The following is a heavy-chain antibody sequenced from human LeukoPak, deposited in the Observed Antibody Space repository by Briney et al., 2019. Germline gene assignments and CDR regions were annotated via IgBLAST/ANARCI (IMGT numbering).Heavy chain of an antibody. CDR3: ANGRKDSSGYYSPFDY. CDR2: ISGSGGST. CDR1: GFTFSSYG. J-gene: IGHJ4*02. V-gene: IGHV3-23*01. D-gene: IGHD3-22*01. Sequence: GGSLRLSCAASGFTFSSYGMSWVRQAPGKGLEWVSAISGSGGSTYYADSVKGRFTTSRDNSKNTLYLQMNSLRAEDTAVYYCANGRKDSSGYYSPFDYWGQGTLVTVSS.